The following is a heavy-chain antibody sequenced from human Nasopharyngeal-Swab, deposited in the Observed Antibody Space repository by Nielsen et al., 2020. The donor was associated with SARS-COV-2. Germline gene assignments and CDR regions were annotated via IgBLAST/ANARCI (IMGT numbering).Heavy chain of an antibody. D-gene: IGHD7-27*01. CDR1: GFIFSGYG. CDR3: ARALWGSYYYGMDV. V-gene: IGHV3-30*03. Sequence: GGSLRLSCAASGFIFSGYGMHWVRQAPGKGLEWVAVISYDGSNKYYADSVKGRFTISRDNSKNTLYLQMNSLRAEDTAVYYCARALWGSYYYGMDVWGQGITVTVSS. CDR2: ISYDGSNK. J-gene: IGHJ6*02.